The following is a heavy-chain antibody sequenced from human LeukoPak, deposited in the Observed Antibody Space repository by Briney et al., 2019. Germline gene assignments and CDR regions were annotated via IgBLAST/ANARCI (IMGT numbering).Heavy chain of an antibody. D-gene: IGHD3-22*01. Sequence: ASVKVSCKASGYTFTGYYMHWVRQAPGQGLEWMGWINPNSGGTNYAQKFQGRVTMTRDTSISTAYMELSRLRSDDTAVYYCARELSITMIVVVGAFDIWGQGTMVTVSS. CDR2: INPNSGGT. J-gene: IGHJ3*02. CDR3: ARELSITMIVVVGAFDI. CDR1: GYTFTGYY. V-gene: IGHV1-2*02.